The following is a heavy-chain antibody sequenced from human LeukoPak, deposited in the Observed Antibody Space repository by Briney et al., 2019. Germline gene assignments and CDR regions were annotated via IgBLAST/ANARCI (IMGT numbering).Heavy chain of an antibody. V-gene: IGHV1-8*01. Sequence: ASVKVSCKASGYTFTSYDINWVRQAPGQGLEWMGWMNPNSGNTGYAQKFQGRVTMTRNTSISTAYMELSSLRSEDTAVYYCARGDYYDSSGYYQGWFDPLGPGNPGHRLL. CDR3: ARGDYYDSSGYYQGWFDP. CDR1: GYTFTSYD. CDR2: MNPNSGNT. J-gene: IGHJ5*02. D-gene: IGHD3-22*01.